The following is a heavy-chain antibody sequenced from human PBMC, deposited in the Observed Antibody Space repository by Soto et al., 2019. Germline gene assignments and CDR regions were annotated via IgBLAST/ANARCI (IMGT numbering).Heavy chain of an antibody. CDR1: GFTFSSYW. D-gene: IGHD6-19*01. Sequence: GGSLRLSCAASGFTFSSYWMSWVRQAPGKGLEWVANIKQDGSEKYYVDSVKGRFTISRDNAKNSLYLQMNSLRAEDTAVYYCARGRAGTAYYYYYYMDVWGKGTTVNVSS. CDR3: ARGRAGTAYYYYYYMDV. V-gene: IGHV3-7*01. J-gene: IGHJ6*03. CDR2: IKQDGSEK.